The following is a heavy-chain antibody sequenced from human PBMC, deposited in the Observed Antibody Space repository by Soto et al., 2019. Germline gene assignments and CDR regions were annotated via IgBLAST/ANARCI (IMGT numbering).Heavy chain of an antibody. CDR1: GGSISSYY. D-gene: IGHD4-17*01. J-gene: IGHJ6*02. CDR2: IYYSGST. V-gene: IGHV4-59*01. Sequence: SETLSLTCTVSGGSISSYYWSWIRQPPGKGLEWIGYIYYSGSTNYNPSLKSRVTISVDTSKNQFSLKLSSVTAADTAVYYCARDVPTTVVTPPYGMDVWGQGTTVTVSS. CDR3: ARDVPTTVVTPPYGMDV.